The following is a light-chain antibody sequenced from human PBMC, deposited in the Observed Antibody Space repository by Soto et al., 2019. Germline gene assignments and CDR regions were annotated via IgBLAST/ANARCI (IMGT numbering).Light chain of an antibody. V-gene: IGKV3-20*01. Sequence: VLTQSPGTLSLSPGERATLSCRASQTISSNYFAYFQQKADQPPRLLIDRVSVRATGAPDRFSGSGSGTDFTLTISRLEPEDFAVYYCQLYSGSPWTFGQGTKVEVK. CDR2: RVS. CDR3: QLYSGSPWT. CDR1: QTISSNY. J-gene: IGKJ1*01.